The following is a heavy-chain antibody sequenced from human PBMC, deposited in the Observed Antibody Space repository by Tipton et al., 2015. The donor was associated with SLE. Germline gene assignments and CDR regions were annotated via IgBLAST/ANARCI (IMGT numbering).Heavy chain of an antibody. D-gene: IGHD6-19*01. CDR2: IYYSGST. CDR3: ARDLGTYSSGWRYYYYYMDV. V-gene: IGHV4-59*12. J-gene: IGHJ6*03. CDR1: GGSISSYY. Sequence: TLSLTCTVSGGSISSYYWSWIRQPPGRGLEWIGHIYYSGSTNYNPSLKSRVTISVDTSKNQFSLKLSSVTAADTAVYYCARDLGTYSSGWRYYYYYMDVWGKGTTVTVSS.